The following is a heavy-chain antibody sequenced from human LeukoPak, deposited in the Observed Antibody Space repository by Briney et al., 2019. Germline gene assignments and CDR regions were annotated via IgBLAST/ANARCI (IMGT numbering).Heavy chain of an antibody. D-gene: IGHD6-19*01. CDR2: INWNGGST. V-gene: IGHV3-20*04. CDR1: GFTFDDYG. Sequence: PGGSLRLSCAASGFTFDDYGMSWVRHAPGKGLEWVSGINWNGGSTGYADSVKGRFTISRDNAKNSLYLQMNSLRAEDTALYYCAGHSSGTYYYYMDVWGKGTTVTVSS. J-gene: IGHJ6*03. CDR3: AGHSSGTYYYYMDV.